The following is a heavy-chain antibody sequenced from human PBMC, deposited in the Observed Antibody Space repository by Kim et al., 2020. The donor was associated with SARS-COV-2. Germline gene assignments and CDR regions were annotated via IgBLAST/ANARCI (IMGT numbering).Heavy chain of an antibody. J-gene: IGHJ3*01. CDR2: ISGSGGST. Sequence: GGSLRLSCEASGFIFSTYAMSWVRQAPGKGLEWVSAISGSGGSTYFAGSVKGRFAISRDNSKNTLYLQMNSLRAEDTGLYYCAQSPYCTGTTCYTVGAF. CDR3: AQSPYCTGTTCYTVGAF. D-gene: IGHD2-2*02. V-gene: IGHV3-23*01. CDR1: GFIFSTYA.